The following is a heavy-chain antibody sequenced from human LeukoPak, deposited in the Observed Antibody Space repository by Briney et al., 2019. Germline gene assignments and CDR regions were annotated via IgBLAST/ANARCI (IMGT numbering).Heavy chain of an antibody. Sequence: SGTLSLTCAVSGGSISSSNWWSWVRQPPGKGLEWIGEIYHSGSTNYSPSLKSRVTISVDKSKNQFSLKLSSVTAADTAVYYCAREGSTVLGYFDYWGQGTLVTVSS. J-gene: IGHJ4*02. CDR2: IYHSGST. V-gene: IGHV4-4*02. CDR3: AREGSTVLGYFDY. CDR1: GGSISSSNW. D-gene: IGHD1-26*01.